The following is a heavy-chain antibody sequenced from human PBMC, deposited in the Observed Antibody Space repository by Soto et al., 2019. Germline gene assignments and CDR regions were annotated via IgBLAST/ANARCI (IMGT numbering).Heavy chain of an antibody. CDR1: GFGIGRGYY. CDR2: IYPSVSS. D-gene: IGHD1-1*01. V-gene: IGHV4-38-2*02. Sequence: SETLSLTCSVSGFGIGRGYYWSWARQPPGKGLEWIGSIYPSVSSYHNPSLATRLRLSIDTSKNQLTLNLTSVTAAATAIYFCAREKVGTTFFDNCGQGIQVTVSS. CDR3: AREKVGTTFFDN. J-gene: IGHJ4*02.